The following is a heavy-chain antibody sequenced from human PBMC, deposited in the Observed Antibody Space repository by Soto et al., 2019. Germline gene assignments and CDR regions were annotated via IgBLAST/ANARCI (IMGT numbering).Heavy chain of an antibody. J-gene: IGHJ4*02. CDR2: ISYVTSRT. CDR3: ARDLGNYDSSGYFEY. V-gene: IGHV3-48*01. D-gene: IGHD3-22*01. CDR1: VFSFSGSS. Sequence: XGSLRLSCASSVFSFSGSSMNCLRLSPGKGLEWISYISYVTSRTYYADSVKGRFTIPRDNAKSSLYLQMNSLRVEDTAVYYCARDLGNYDSSGYFEYWGLGTQVIVSS.